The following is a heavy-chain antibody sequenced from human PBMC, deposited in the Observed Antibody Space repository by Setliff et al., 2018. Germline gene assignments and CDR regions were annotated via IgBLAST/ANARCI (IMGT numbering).Heavy chain of an antibody. J-gene: IGHJ4*02. CDR2: IYYRGDT. V-gene: IGHV4-39*01. CDR1: GGSISSGVYH. D-gene: IGHD1-1*01. CDR3: ARTGTYRYFDY. Sequence: PSETLSLTCTVSGGSISSGVYHWAWIRQPPGKGLEWIGRIYYRGDTYYNASLKSRLTLSVDTSKNQVSLNLRSVTAADTAVYYRARTGTYRYFDYWGQGTQVTVSS.